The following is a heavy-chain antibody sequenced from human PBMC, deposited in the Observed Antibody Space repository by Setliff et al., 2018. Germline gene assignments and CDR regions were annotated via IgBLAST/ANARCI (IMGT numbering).Heavy chain of an antibody. CDR1: GFSFRDSW. J-gene: IGHJ5*02. Sequence: GGSLRLSCAASGFSFRDSWMSWVRQAPGKGLEWVANINHDGIEKYYVDSVKGRFTISRDSAKNSLYLQMNSLRAEDTAVYYCVRGGEGRDDSNSGSWGQGTLVTVSS. CDR2: INHDGIEK. D-gene: IGHD2-21*02. V-gene: IGHV3-7*01. CDR3: VRGGEGRDDSNSGS.